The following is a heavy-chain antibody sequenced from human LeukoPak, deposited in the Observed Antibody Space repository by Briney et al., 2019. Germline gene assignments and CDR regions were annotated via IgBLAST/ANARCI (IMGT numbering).Heavy chain of an antibody. CDR1: GFTFSSYW. V-gene: IGHV3-7*01. Sequence: GGSLRLSCAVSGFTFSSYWMSWVRQPPGKLLEWVAKIKQEGREKYYVHSVKGRFTISRANAQISLYMQMTSLRAEDTAVYYCARAYCSGGSSRNYYFYGMDVRGHGTTVTVSS. CDR3: ARAYCSGGSSRNYYFYGMDV. CDR2: IKQEGREK. D-gene: IGHD2-15*01. J-gene: IGHJ6*02.